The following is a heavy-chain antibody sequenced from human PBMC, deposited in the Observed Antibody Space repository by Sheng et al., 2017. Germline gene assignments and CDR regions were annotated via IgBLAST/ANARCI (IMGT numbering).Heavy chain of an antibody. CDR1: GFTFSSYA. CDR2: ISGSGGST. Sequence: EVQLLESGGGLVQPGGSLRLSCAASGFTFSSYAMSWVRQAPGKGLEWVSAISGSGGSTYYADSVKGRFTISRDNSKNTLYLQMNSLRAEDTAVYYCAKDLGGSGSYPSYYFDYWGQGTLVTVSS. V-gene: IGHV3-23*01. J-gene: IGHJ4*02. CDR3: AKDLGGSGSYPSYYFDY. D-gene: IGHD3-10*01.